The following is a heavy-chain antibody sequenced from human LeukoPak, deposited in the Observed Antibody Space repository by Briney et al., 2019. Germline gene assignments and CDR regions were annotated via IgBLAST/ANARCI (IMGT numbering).Heavy chain of an antibody. J-gene: IGHJ6*02. CDR1: GFTFSSYS. V-gene: IGHV3-21*01. Sequence: GGSLRLSCAASGFTFSSYSMNWVRQAPGKGLEWVSSISSSSSYIYYADSVKGRFTISRDNAKNSLHLQMNSLRAEDTAVYYCARDSQYSSGWYFRGGYYGMDVWGQGTTVTVSS. CDR3: ARDSQYSSGWYFRGGYYGMDV. D-gene: IGHD6-19*01. CDR2: ISSSSSYI.